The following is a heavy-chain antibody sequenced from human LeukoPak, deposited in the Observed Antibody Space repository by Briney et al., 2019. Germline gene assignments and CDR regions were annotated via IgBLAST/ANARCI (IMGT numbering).Heavy chain of an antibody. D-gene: IGHD6-19*01. CDR2: ISSSGSSI. V-gene: IGHV3-48*03. CDR1: GFTFSSYE. J-gene: IGHJ4*02. Sequence: GGSLRLSCAASGFTFSSYEMNWVRQAPGKGLEGVSYISSSGSSIYYAESVKGGFTISRDNAKNSLYLQMNSLRAEDTAVYYCARDLRSIAVVYYFDYWGQGTLVTVSS. CDR3: ARDLRSIAVVYYFDY.